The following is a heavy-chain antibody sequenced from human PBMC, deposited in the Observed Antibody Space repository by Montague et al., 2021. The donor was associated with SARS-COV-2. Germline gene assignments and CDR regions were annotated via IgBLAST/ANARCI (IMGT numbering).Heavy chain of an antibody. CDR2: ISGSGGST. D-gene: IGHD3-3*01. CDR1: GFTLSSYA. Sequence: SLRLSCAASGFTLSSYAMSWVRQAPGKGLEWVSAISGSGGSTYYSDSVXGRFTISRDNSKNTLYLQMNSLRAEDTAVYYCAKDGHYDFWSGYYFDYWGQGTLVTVSS. V-gene: IGHV3-23*01. J-gene: IGHJ4*02. CDR3: AKDGHYDFWSGYYFDY.